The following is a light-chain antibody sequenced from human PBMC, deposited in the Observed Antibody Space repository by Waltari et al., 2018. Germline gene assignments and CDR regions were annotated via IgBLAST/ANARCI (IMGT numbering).Light chain of an antibody. CDR2: GAS. Sequence: EIVLTQSPGTLSVSPGERVTVSCRASQTITGSWLTWYHQKPGQAPRLLIYGASNRAPSIPDRFSGSGSGTEFTLTISRLEPEDSAVYYCQQYDGSVVTFGGGTKVEIK. CDR3: QQYDGSVVT. J-gene: IGKJ4*01. CDR1: QTITGSW. V-gene: IGKV3-20*01.